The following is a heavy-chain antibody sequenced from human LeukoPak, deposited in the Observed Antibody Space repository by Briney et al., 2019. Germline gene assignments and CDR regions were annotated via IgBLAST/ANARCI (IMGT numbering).Heavy chain of an antibody. V-gene: IGHV4-39*07. CDR3: ARYDSSGYYPDY. CDR2: TYYSTST. D-gene: IGHD3-22*01. Sequence: SETLSLTCTVSGGSITSISHHWGWIRQPPGKGLEWIGSTYYSTSTQYNPSLKSRVTISVDTSKNQFSLKLSSVTAADTAVYYCARYDSSGYYPDYWGQGTLVTVSS. CDR1: GGSITSISHH. J-gene: IGHJ4*02.